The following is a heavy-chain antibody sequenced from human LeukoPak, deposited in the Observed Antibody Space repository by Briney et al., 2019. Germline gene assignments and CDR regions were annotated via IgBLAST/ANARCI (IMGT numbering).Heavy chain of an antibody. CDR1: GFTFSSYS. D-gene: IGHD3-22*01. CDR3: ARGLNYYDSSGYLY. V-gene: IGHV3-21*01. Sequence: PGGSLRLSCAASGFTFSSYSMNWVRQAPGKGLEWVSSISSSSYIYYADSVKGRFTVSRDNAKNSLYLQMNSLRAEDTAVYYCARGLNYYDSSGYLYWGQGTLVTVSS. CDR2: ISSSSYI. J-gene: IGHJ4*02.